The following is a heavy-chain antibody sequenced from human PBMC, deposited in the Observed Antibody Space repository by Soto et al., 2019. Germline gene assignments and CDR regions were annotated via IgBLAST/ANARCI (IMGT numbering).Heavy chain of an antibody. CDR2: ISYDGTTQ. D-gene: IGHD2-2*01. CDR3: VRYCSTTLCNGVATRTFDY. V-gene: IGHV3-30-3*01. J-gene: IGHJ4*02. CDR1: GFTLSSYA. Sequence: PGGSLRLSCAASGFTLSSYAMDWVRQGPGKGLEWLGMISYDGTTQYYADSVQGRFTISRDNSKNTLYLQMNSLRDEDTALYYCVRYCSTTLCNGVATRTFDYWGQGTLVTVSS.